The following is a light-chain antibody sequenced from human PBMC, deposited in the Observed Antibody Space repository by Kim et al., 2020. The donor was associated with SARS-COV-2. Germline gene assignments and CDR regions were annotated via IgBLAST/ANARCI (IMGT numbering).Light chain of an antibody. CDR1: SGSLASNY. Sequence: NFMLTKPHSGSESPGKTVTISCTRSSGSLASNYVQWYQQRPGSAPTTVSYEDNQRPSGVPDRFSGSIDSSSNSASLTISGLKTEDEADYYCQSYDRSNVVFGGGTQLTVL. J-gene: IGLJ2*01. CDR3: QSYDRSNVV. V-gene: IGLV6-57*04. CDR2: EDN.